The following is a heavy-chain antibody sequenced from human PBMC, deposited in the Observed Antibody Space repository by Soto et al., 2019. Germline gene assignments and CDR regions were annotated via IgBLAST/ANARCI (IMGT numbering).Heavy chain of an antibody. CDR1: SGSISSSNW. CDR2: IDHSGST. V-gene: IGHV4-4*02. J-gene: IGHJ6*03. D-gene: IGHD6-6*01. CDR3: ARGESSSPEYYMDV. Sequence: SETLSLTCAVSSGSISSSNWWRGVRQPPGKVLGGIGEIDHSGSTNYNPSLKSRVTISADKSKNQFSLKLNSVTAADTAVYYCARGESSSPEYYMDVWGKGTTVTVSS.